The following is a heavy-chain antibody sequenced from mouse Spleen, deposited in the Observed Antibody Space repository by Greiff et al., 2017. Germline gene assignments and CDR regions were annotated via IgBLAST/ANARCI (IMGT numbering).Heavy chain of an antibody. CDR1: GYTFTSYW. J-gene: IGHJ3*01. CDR2: IDPSDSYT. V-gene: IGHV1-59*01. D-gene: IGHD2-3*01. Sequence: QVQLQQSGAELVRPGTSVKLSCKASGYTFTSYWMHWVKQRPGQGLEWIGVIDPSDSYTNYNQKFKGKATLTVDTSSSTAYMQLSSLTSEDSAVYYCARGRWLLRAYWGQGTLVTVSA. CDR3: ARGRWLLRAY.